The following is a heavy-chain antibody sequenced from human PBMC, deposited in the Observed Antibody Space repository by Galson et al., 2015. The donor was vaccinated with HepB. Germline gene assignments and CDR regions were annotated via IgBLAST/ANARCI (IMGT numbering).Heavy chain of an antibody. CDR3: ARDRGGSGSYLTYYNGMDV. CDR1: GFTFSSYS. Sequence: SLRLSCAASGFTFSSYSINWVRQAPGKGLGWVSYISSSSDTIYYADSVKGRFTISRDNAKNSLYLQMNSLSADDTAVYYCARDRGGSGSYLTYYNGMDVWGQGTTVTVSS. J-gene: IGHJ6*02. CDR2: ISSSSDTI. D-gene: IGHD3-10*01. V-gene: IGHV3-48*04.